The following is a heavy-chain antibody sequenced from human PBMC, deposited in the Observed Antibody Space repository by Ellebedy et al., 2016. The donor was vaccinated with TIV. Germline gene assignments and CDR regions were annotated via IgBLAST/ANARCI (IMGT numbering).Heavy chain of an antibody. J-gene: IGHJ4*02. CDR2: ISSDGITT. Sequence: GGSLRLSRAASGFAFNNYNMIWVRQATGKGLEWISYISSDGITTDYADSVKGRFTISRDNAKASVYLQMNSLRAEDTAVYYCARDMGRWLQFLAYWGQGTLVTVSS. D-gene: IGHD5-24*01. V-gene: IGHV3-48*03. CDR1: GFAFNNYN. CDR3: ARDMGRWLQFLAY.